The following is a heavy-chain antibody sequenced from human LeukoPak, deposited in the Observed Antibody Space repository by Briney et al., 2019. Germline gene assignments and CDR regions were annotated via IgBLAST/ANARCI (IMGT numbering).Heavy chain of an antibody. CDR1: GGSISSSSYY. V-gene: IGHV4-39*01. D-gene: IGHD3-10*02. Sequence: SETLSLTCTVSGGSISSSSYYWGWIRQPPGKGLEWIGSIYYSGSTYYNPSLKSRVTISVDTSKNQFSLKLSSVTAADTAVYYCARHVRGVIIGGWFDPWGQGTLVTVSS. CDR2: IYYSGST. J-gene: IGHJ5*02. CDR3: ARHVRGVIIGGWFDP.